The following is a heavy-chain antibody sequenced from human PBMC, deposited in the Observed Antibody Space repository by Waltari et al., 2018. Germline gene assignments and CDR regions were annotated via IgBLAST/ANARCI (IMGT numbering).Heavy chain of an antibody. J-gene: IGHJ6*03. CDR2: INHSGRT. CDR1: GGSFSGYY. CDR3: ARSVRSPPIAVAGTHYYYYYMDV. D-gene: IGHD6-19*01. Sequence: QVQLQQWGAGLLKPSETLSLTCAVYGGSFSGYYWSWIRQPPGKGLEWIGEINHSGRTNYNPSLKSRVTISVDTSKNQFSLKLSSVTAADTAVYYCARSVRSPPIAVAGTHYYYYYMDVWGKGTTVTISS. V-gene: IGHV4-34*01.